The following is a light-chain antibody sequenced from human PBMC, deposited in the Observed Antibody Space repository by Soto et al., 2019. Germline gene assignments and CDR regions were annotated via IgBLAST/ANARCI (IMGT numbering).Light chain of an antibody. J-gene: IGLJ1*01. Sequence: QSVLTQPPSVSGAPGQRVTISCTGSSSQIGAGFHLHWYQQVPGTAPKLLLYDNNNRPSAVPHRFSGYKSDTSASLAITGLRAEDEADYSCQSYASSLRGPHYVFGTGTQVTAL. V-gene: IGLV1-40*01. CDR2: DNN. CDR1: SSQIGAGFH. CDR3: QSYASSLRGPHYV.